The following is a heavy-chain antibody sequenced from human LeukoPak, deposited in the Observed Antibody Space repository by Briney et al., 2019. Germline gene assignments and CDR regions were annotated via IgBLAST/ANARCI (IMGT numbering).Heavy chain of an antibody. V-gene: IGHV1-24*01. D-gene: IGHD5-12*01. CDR2: FGPEDGET. CDR1: GYTLTELS. J-gene: IGHJ4*02. CDR3: ATRPGYSGYVHYFDY. Sequence: ASVKVSCKVSGYTLTELSMHWVRQAPGKGLEWMGGFGPEDGETIYAQKFQGRVTMTEDTSTDTAYMELSSLRSEDTAVYYCATRPGYSGYVHYFDYWGQGTPVTVSS.